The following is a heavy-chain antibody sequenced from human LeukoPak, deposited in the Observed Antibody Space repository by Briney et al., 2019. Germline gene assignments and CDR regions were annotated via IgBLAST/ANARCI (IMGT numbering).Heavy chain of an antibody. J-gene: IGHJ5*02. D-gene: IGHD3-10*01. CDR2: IRYDGSNK. CDR1: GFTFSSYV. V-gene: IGHV3-30*02. Sequence: GGSLRLSCAASGFTFSSYVMHWVRQAPGKGLEWVAFIRYDGSNKYYADSVKGRFTISRDNSKNTLYLQMNSLRAEDTAVYYCAAMVRGVIRNWFDPWGQGTLVTVSS. CDR3: AAMVRGVIRNWFDP.